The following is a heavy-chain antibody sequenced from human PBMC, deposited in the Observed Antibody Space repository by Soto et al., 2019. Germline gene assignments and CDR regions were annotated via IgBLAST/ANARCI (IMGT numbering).Heavy chain of an antibody. Sequence: QLRESGPGLLKPSETLSLTCNVSGGSISSPSYNWGWVRQPPGKGPEWIGTVFYSGTTQYNPCLRSRLAMSVDTSKSQVSLTLTSVTAADTAVYYCTTLASGQFDSWGQGAQVTVSS. CDR2: VFYSGTT. V-gene: IGHV4-39*01. CDR1: GGSISSPSYN. J-gene: IGHJ4*02. CDR3: TTLASGQFDS. D-gene: IGHD2-8*02.